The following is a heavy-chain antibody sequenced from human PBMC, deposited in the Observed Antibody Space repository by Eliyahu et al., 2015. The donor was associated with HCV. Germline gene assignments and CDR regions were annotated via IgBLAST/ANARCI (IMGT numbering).Heavy chain of an antibody. V-gene: IGHV3-30*02. J-gene: IGHJ4*02. Sequence: QVHLVESGGGVVQPGGSLRLSCAASGFXFSNFAMPWXRQAPGKGLGWVAFIRYDGSDKTYADSVKGRFTISRDSSKNTLDLQMNTLRAEDTAVYYCAKQGGHCSGGRCSYFDSWGQGTVVTVSS. D-gene: IGHD2-15*01. CDR2: IRYDGSDK. CDR3: AKQGGHCSGGRCSYFDS. CDR1: GFXFSNFA.